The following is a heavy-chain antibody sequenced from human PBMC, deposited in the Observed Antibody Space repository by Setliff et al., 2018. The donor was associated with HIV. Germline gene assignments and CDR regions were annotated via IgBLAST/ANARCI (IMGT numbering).Heavy chain of an antibody. V-gene: IGHV4-59*11. CDR2: TPYSGST. CDR1: GDSIVSDDSTSSHH. D-gene: IGHD2-15*01. J-gene: IGHJ4*02. Sequence: SETLSLTCRFSGDSIVSDDSTSSHHCSWIRQPPGRGLEWIGTTPYSGSTNYNPSLRSRVTISLDTSTNQFSLRLNSVTAADTAHYFCVVYFGGNGGRGLWGQGTLVTVPQ. CDR3: VVYFGGNGGRGL.